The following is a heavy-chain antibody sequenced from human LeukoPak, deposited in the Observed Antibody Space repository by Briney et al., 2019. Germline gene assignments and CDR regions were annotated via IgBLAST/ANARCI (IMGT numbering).Heavy chain of an antibody. CDR2: IYTSGST. D-gene: IGHD6-13*01. CDR3: ARLRGIAAAPYYFDY. V-gene: IGHV4-4*07. CDR1: GGSISSYY. J-gene: IGHJ4*02. Sequence: SETLSLTCTVSGGSISSYYWSWIRQPAGKGLEWIGRIYTSGSTNYNPSLKGRVTMSVDTSKNQFSLKLSSVTAADTAVYYCARLRGIAAAPYYFDYWGQGTLVTVSS.